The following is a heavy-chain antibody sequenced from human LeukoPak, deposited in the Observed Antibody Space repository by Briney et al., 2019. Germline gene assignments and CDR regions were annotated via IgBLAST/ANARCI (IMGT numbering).Heavy chain of an antibody. J-gene: IGHJ4*02. CDR2: INPNSGDT. D-gene: IGHD2-15*01. CDR3: ARDLLAADLDY. CDR1: GYTFTGYY. V-gene: IGHV1-2*02. Sequence: GASVKVSCKASGYTFTGYYMHWVRQAPGQGLEWMGWINPNSGDTNYTQKFQGRVTMTRDTSISTAYMELSRLRSDDTAVYYYARDLLAADLDYWGQGTLVTVSS.